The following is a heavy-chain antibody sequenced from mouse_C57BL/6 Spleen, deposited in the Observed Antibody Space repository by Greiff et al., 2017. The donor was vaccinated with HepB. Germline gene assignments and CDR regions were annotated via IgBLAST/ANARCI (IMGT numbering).Heavy chain of an antibody. Sequence: VQLKESGGGLVKPGGSLKLSCAASGFTFSDYGMHWVRQAPEKGLEWVAYISSGSSTIYYADTVKGRFTISRDNAKNTLFLQMTSLRSEDTAMYYCARPGDYDGYYAWFAYWGQGTLVTVSA. V-gene: IGHV5-17*01. CDR3: ARPGDYDGYYAWFAY. J-gene: IGHJ3*01. D-gene: IGHD2-3*01. CDR2: ISSGSSTI. CDR1: GFTFSDYG.